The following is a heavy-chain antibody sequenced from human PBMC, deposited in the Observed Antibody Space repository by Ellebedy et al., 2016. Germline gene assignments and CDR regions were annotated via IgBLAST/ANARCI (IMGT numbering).Heavy chain of an antibody. J-gene: IGHJ4*02. Sequence: ASVKVSCXASGYTFTGYYMHWVRQAPGQGLEWMGWINPNSGGTNYAQKFQGRVTMTRDTSISTAYMELSRLRSDDTAVYYCARERALRGKVYFEYWGQGTLVTVSS. D-gene: IGHD3-10*01. V-gene: IGHV1-2*02. CDR3: ARERALRGKVYFEY. CDR1: GYTFTGYY. CDR2: INPNSGGT.